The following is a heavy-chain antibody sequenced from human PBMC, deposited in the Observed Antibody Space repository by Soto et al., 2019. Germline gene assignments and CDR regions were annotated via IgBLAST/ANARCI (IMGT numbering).Heavy chain of an antibody. CDR3: ARDDSFAFDS. J-gene: IGHJ3*02. Sequence: EVQLVESGGGLVQPGGSLRLSCAASGFTFTSYSMNWVRQAPGKGLEWVSYIRGTTHYADSVKGRFTISSDNARSSLYLQMNSLRADDTAVYYCARDDSFAFDSWGQGTMVTVSS. CDR2: IRGTT. D-gene: IGHD2-21*01. V-gene: IGHV3-48*01. CDR1: GFTFTSYS.